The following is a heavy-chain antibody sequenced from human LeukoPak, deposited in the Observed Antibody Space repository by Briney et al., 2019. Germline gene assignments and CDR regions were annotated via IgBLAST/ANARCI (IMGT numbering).Heavy chain of an antibody. V-gene: IGHV3-21*01. D-gene: IGHD5-12*01. CDR2: ISSSGTYI. J-gene: IGHJ3*01. CDR1: GFTFSIYT. Sequence: GGSLRLSCAASGFTFSIYTMHWVRQAPGKGLDWVSSISSSGTYIYYADSLKGRFTISRDIANNSLYLQMNTLRAEDTAVYYCARDYDDSFDVWGQGTMVTVSS. CDR3: ARDYDDSFDV.